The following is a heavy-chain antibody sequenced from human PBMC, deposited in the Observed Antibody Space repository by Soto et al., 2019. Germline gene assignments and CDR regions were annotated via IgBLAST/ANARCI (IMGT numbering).Heavy chain of an antibody. CDR3: VRMEDTTMSIDY. Sequence: SGPTLVNPTQPLRLTCTFSGFYLSTRGTRVSWIRQSTGRALAWRARIDWNDDKFYSTSLKTRLTISMDTSKNQVVLTTTNMYPVDTAPCYCVRMEDTTMSIDYWGQGTLVTVSS. D-gene: IGHD3-10*02. J-gene: IGHJ4*02. V-gene: IGHV2-70*04. CDR2: IDWNDDK. CDR1: GFYLSTRGTR.